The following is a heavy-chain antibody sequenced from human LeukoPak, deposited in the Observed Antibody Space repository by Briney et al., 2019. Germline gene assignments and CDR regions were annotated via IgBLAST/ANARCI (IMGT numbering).Heavy chain of an antibody. J-gene: IGHJ6*03. D-gene: IGHD5-24*01. Sequence: GGSLRLSCAASGFTFSSYSMNWVRQAPGKGLEWVSSISSSSSYIYYADSVNGRFTISRDNAEKTLYLQMNSLRAEDTAIYYCARDRDGPNCYMDVWGKGTTVTVSS. CDR1: GFTFSSYS. CDR2: ISSSSSYI. V-gene: IGHV3-21*01. CDR3: ARDRDGPNCYMDV.